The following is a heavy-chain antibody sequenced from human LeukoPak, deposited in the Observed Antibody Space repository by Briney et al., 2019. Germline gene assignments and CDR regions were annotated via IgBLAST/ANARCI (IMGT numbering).Heavy chain of an antibody. CDR3: ARDRIYYYYMDV. CDR1: GGSISSGSYY. Sequence: SETLSLTCTVSGGSISSGSYYWSWIRQPAGKGLEWIGRIYTSGSTNYNPSLKSRVTISVDTSKNQFSLKLSSVTAADTAVYYCARDRIYYYYMDVWGKGTTVTVSS. V-gene: IGHV4-61*02. J-gene: IGHJ6*03. CDR2: IYTSGST.